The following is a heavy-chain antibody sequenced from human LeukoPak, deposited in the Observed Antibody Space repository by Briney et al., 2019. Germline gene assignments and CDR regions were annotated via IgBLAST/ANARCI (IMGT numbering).Heavy chain of an antibody. CDR1: GYTFSDYY. CDR3: AREPIRVFDYFDL. V-gene: IGHV1-2*02. Sequence: GASVKVSCKASGYTFSDYYMHWVRQAPGRGLEWMGCVNLDSGVTDYAQKFQGRITMTRDTSISTAYMGLSSLKSDDTGIYFCAREPIRVFDYFDLWGRGTLVTVSS. D-gene: IGHD3-9*01. CDR2: VNLDSGVT. J-gene: IGHJ2*01.